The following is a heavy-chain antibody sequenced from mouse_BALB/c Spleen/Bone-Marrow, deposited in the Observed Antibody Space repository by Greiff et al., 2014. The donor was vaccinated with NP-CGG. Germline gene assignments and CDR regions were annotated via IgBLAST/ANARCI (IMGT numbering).Heavy chain of an antibody. D-gene: IGHD1-2*01. J-gene: IGHJ2*01. V-gene: IGHV1-80*01. CDR3: TRSTATFDY. Sequence: SGAELVRPGSSVKISCKASGYAFSAYWMNWVKQRPGQGLEWIGQIYPGDGDTSYNGKFKGKATLTADKSSSTAYMQLSSLTSEDSAVYFCTRSTATFDYWGQGTTLTVSS. CDR2: IYPGDGDT. CDR1: GYAFSAYW.